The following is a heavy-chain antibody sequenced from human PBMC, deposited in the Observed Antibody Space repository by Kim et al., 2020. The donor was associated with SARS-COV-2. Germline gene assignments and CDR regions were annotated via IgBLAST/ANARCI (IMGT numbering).Heavy chain of an antibody. V-gene: IGHV3-30*03. CDR3: ARQRVRGRAYWFDP. D-gene: IGHD3-10*01. CDR1: GFTFSSYG. Sequence: GGSLRLSCAASGFTFSSYGMHWVRQAPGKGLEWVAVISFDGSNKYYGDSVKGRFTVSRDNSKNTLYLQMNSLRAEDTAVYYCARQRVRGRAYWFDPWGQGTLVTVPS. J-gene: IGHJ5*02. CDR2: ISFDGSNK.